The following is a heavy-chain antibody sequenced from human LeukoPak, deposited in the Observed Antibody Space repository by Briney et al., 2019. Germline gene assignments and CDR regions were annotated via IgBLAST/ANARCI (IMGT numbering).Heavy chain of an antibody. CDR2: ISGSNGNT. J-gene: IGHJ3*02. Sequence: ASVKVSCKASGYTFTSYGIGWVRQAPGQGLEWMGWISGSNGNTNYAQKLQGRVTMTTDTSTSTAYMELRSLRSDDTAVYYCAREEGNWGDAFDIRGQGTVVTVSS. CDR1: GYTFTSYG. V-gene: IGHV1-18*01. D-gene: IGHD7-27*01. CDR3: AREEGNWGDAFDI.